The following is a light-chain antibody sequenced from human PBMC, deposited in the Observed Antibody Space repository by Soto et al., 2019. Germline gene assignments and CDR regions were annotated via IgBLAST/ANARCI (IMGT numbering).Light chain of an antibody. CDR3: QTWVTGIQV. CDR2: LNSDGSH. J-gene: IGLJ3*02. CDR1: RGHSSYA. Sequence: QSVLTQSPSASASLGASVKLTCTLSRGHSSYAIAWHQQQPEKGPRYLMKLNSDGSHSKGDGIPDRFSGSSSGAERYLTISSLQSEDEADYYCQTWVTGIQVFGGGTKVTVL. V-gene: IGLV4-69*01.